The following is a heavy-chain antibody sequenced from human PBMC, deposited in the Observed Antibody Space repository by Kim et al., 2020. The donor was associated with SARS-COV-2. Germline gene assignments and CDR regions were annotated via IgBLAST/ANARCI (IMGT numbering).Heavy chain of an antibody. J-gene: IGHJ3*02. V-gene: IGHV4-4*02. CDR2: IYHSGST. CDR1: GGSISSSNW. CDR3: ASHPVKGYCSSTSCRPDI. D-gene: IGHD2-2*01. Sequence: SETLSLTCAVSGGSISSSNWWSWVRQPPGKGLEWIGEIYHSGSTNYNPSLKSRVTISVDKSKNQFSLKLSSVTAADTAVYYCASHPVKGYCSSTSCRPDIWGQGTMVTVSS.